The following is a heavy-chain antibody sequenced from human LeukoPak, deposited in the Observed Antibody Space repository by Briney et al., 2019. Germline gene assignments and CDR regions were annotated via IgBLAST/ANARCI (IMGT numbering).Heavy chain of an antibody. CDR3: ASGVYDSSGYYYFDY. CDR2: IIPIFGTA. V-gene: IGHV1-69*05. D-gene: IGHD3-22*01. CDR1: GGTFSSYA. Sequence: SVKVSCTASGGTFSSYAISWVRQAPGQGLEWMGRIIPIFGTANYAQKFQGRVTITTDESTSTAYMELSSLRSEDTAVYYCASGVYDSSGYYYFDYWGQGTLVTVSS. J-gene: IGHJ4*02.